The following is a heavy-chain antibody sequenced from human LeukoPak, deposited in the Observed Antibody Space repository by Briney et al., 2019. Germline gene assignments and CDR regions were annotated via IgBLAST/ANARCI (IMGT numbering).Heavy chain of an antibody. CDR2: ISGDGGST. J-gene: IGHJ4*02. Sequence: PGGSLRLSCAASGFTFDDYAMHWVRQAPGKGLEWVSLISGDGGSTYYADSVKGRFTISRDNAKNTLYLQMYSLRAEDTAVYYCARDAPGNTALDYWGQGALVTVSS. CDR3: ARDAPGNTALDY. D-gene: IGHD5-18*01. CDR1: GFTFDDYA. V-gene: IGHV3-43*02.